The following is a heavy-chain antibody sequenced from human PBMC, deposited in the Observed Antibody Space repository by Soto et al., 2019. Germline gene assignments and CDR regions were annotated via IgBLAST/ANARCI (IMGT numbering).Heavy chain of an antibody. CDR3: ARESAGSHKNNWFDP. V-gene: IGHV4-59*01. CDR1: GVSISTYY. Sequence: PSETLSLTCTVSGVSISTYYWSWIRQPPGKGLEWIGYIYYSGSTYYNPSLKSRVTMSVDTSRNQLLLQLNSVTAADTAVYYCARESAGSHKNNWFDPWGQGTLVTVSS. J-gene: IGHJ5*02. CDR2: IYYSGST. D-gene: IGHD3-10*01.